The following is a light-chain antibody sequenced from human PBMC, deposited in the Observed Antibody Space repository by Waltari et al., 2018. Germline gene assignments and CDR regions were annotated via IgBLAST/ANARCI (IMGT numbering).Light chain of an antibody. Sequence: DIQMTQSPSSLSASVGDRVTIACRASQNIDNYLSWYHQKPGEAPRLLIFSAPSPHSGVPSRFTGSGSETDFALTIGGLQPEDSGIYYCQQSYNDPTTFGQGTRVQV. CDR3: QQSYNDPTT. J-gene: IGKJ1*01. CDR2: SAP. V-gene: IGKV1-39*01. CDR1: QNIDNY.